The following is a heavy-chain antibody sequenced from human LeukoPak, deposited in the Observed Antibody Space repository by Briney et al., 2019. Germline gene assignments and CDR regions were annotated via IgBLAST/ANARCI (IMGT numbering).Heavy chain of an antibody. J-gene: IGHJ4*02. D-gene: IGHD4-17*01. CDR1: GFTFSSYS. Sequence: PGGSLRLSCAASGFTFSSYSMNWVRQAPGKGLEWVSSISSSSSYIYYADSVKGRFTISRDNAKNSLYLQMSSLSAEDTAVYYCARHAPRYGDFDYWGQGTVVTVSS. CDR2: ISSSSSYI. V-gene: IGHV3-21*01. CDR3: ARHAPRYGDFDY.